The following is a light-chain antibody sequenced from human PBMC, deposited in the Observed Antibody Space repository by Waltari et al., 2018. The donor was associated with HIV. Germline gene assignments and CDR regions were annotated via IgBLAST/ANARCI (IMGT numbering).Light chain of an antibody. Sequence: QSALTQPPSASGSLGQSVTLSCTGSSSDIGAYDPVSWFQQHPRIAPKLLLYEVTRRPSTVSDRFSGSRSGSTSFLTVAGLQPDDEATYFCSSYGDSLRVLFGGGTNVTVL. V-gene: IGLV2-8*01. CDR2: EVT. J-gene: IGLJ3*02. CDR1: SSDIGAYDP. CDR3: SSYGDSLRVL.